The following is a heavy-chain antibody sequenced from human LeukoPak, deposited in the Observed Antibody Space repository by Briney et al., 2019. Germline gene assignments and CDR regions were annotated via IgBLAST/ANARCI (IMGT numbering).Heavy chain of an antibody. CDR2: ISSSGADT. V-gene: IGHV3-23*01. Sequence: GGSLRLSCAVSRFAFSTYAMTWVRQAPGQGLEYVSTISSSGADTYYADSVKGRFTISGDNSKNTLYLHMTSLRVEDTAVYYCANYRKPQGLDYWGQGTLVTVSS. CDR1: RFAFSTYA. J-gene: IGHJ4*02. D-gene: IGHD1-14*01. CDR3: ANYRKPQGLDY.